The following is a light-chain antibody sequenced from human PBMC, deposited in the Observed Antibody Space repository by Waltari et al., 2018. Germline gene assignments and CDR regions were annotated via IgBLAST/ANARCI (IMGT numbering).Light chain of an antibody. CDR2: GAS. Sequence: IVMTQSPAALSVSPGERATLPCRASQSISSNLAWYQQKLGQAPRLLIDGASTRATGIPARFSGSGSGTEFTLTISSMQSEDFAVYYCQQYNNWPFTFGQGTRLEIK. CDR1: QSISSN. V-gene: IGKV3-15*01. J-gene: IGKJ5*01. CDR3: QQYNNWPFT.